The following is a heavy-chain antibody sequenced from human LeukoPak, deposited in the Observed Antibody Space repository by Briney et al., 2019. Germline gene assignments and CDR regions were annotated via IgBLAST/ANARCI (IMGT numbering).Heavy chain of an antibody. CDR1: GYTFTSYG. V-gene: IGHV1-18*01. D-gene: IGHD3-9*01. J-gene: IGHJ4*02. CDR2: ISAYNSNT. CDR3: ARDQAATNTQVRFCLD. Sequence: ASVTVSCKASGYTFTSYGISWVRQAPGQGLEWMGWISAYNSNTNFAQKLQGRVTMTTDTSTSTAYMDLRSLRSDDTAVYYCARDQAATNTQVRFCLDWGQGTLVTVSS.